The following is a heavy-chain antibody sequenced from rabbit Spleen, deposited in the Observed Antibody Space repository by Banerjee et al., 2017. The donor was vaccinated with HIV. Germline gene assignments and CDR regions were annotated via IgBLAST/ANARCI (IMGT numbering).Heavy chain of an antibody. D-gene: IGHD6-1*01. CDR2: INAVTGKA. CDR1: GFSFSNKAV. CDR3: ASSEGFPYYTGYVYFDSFDP. Sequence: QEQLVESGGGLVKPEGSLKLSCTASGFSFSNKAVMCWVRQTPGKGLEWIACINAVTGKAVYASWAKGRFTFSKTSSTTVTLQMTSLTAADTATYFCASSEGFPYYTGYVYFDSFDPWGQGTLVTVS. V-gene: IGHV1S45*01. J-gene: IGHJ2*01.